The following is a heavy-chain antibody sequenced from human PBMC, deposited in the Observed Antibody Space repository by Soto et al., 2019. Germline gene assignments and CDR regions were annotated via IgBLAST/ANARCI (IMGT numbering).Heavy chain of an antibody. V-gene: IGHV4-4*02. CDR3: ARDYVGDGSGSFDL. J-gene: IGHJ4*02. D-gene: IGHD6-19*01. Sequence: QVQLQESGPGLVKPSGTLSLICAISGDSISTDNWWHWVRQPPKKGPEWIGEIYHSGITNYNPSLDGRVTLSVDKSKNQFSLILNFVTDADTAVYYCARDYVGDGSGSFDLWGQGALVTVSS. CDR1: GDSISTDNW. CDR2: IYHSGIT.